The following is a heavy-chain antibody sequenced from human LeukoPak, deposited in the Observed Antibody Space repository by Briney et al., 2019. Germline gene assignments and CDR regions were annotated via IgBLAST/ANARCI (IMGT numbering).Heavy chain of an antibody. V-gene: IGHV3-74*01. D-gene: IGHD3-10*01. Sequence: PGGSLRLSCAASGFTFSSYWMHWVRQAPGKGLVWVSRVNSDGSSTSYADSVKGRFTISRDNAKNTLYLQMNSLRAEDTAVYYCARARPGYYGSGGGLDYWGQGTLVTVSS. CDR2: VNSDGSST. CDR1: GFTFSSYW. J-gene: IGHJ4*02. CDR3: ARARPGYYGSGGGLDY.